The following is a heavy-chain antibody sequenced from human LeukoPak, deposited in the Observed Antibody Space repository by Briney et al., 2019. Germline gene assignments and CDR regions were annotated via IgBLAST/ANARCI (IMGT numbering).Heavy chain of an antibody. D-gene: IGHD3-9*01. CDR1: GYTFTTFP. CDR3: ARGHDTTGYFAY. CDR2: INTTTGNP. V-gene: IGHV7-4-1*02. Sequence: ASVKVSCKPSGYTFTTFPINWVRQAPGQGLEWMGWINTTTGNPTYAQGLTGQFVFSLDTSVSTAYLQITSLKTEDIGVYYCARGHDTTGYFAYWGQGSLVTVSS. J-gene: IGHJ4*02.